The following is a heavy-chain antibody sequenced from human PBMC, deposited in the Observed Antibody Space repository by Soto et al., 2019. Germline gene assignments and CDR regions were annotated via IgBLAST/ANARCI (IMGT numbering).Heavy chain of an antibody. Sequence: KPSETLSLTCTVSGGSISSSGSYWGWIRQPPGKGLEWIGTISYSGSTYYNPSFNSRVTISVDTSKNQFSLNLNSVTAADTAVYYCARRYSYGSGKYGMDVWGQGAAVTVSS. D-gene: IGHD3-10*01. V-gene: IGHV4-39*01. CDR1: GGSISSSGSY. CDR2: ISYSGST. CDR3: ARRYSYGSGKYGMDV. J-gene: IGHJ6*02.